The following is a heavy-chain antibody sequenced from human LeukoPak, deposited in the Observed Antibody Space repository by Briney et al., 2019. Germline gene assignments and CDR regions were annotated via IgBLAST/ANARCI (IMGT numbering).Heavy chain of an antibody. J-gene: IGHJ4*02. CDR2: VSNSGDYI. D-gene: IGHD3-22*01. CDR1: GFSFSSYR. CDR3: ARKGRLYYDSVWIN. V-gene: IGHV3-21*06. Sequence: PGGSLRLSCAASGFSFSSYRMNWVRQAPGKGLEWVSSVSNSGDYIHYADSVKGRFTISRDNSKNSLYLQMNSLRAEDTAVYYCARKGRLYYDSVWINWGKGTLVTVSS.